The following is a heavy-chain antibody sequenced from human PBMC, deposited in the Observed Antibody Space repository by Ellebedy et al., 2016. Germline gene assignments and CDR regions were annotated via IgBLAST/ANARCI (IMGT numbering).Heavy chain of an antibody. J-gene: IGHJ3*02. V-gene: IGHV1-58*02. D-gene: IGHD1-26*01. CDR2: IVVGSGNT. CDR1: GFTFTSSA. CDR3: AAAYEWGNDAFDI. Sequence: ASVKVSCKASGFTFTSSAMQWVRQARGQRLEWIGWIVVGSGNTNYAQKFQERVTITRDMSTSTAYMELSSLRSEDTAVYYCAAAYEWGNDAFDIWGQGTMVTVSS.